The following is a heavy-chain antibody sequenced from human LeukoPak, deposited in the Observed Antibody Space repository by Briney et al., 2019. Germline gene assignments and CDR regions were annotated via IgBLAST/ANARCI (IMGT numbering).Heavy chain of an antibody. CDR1: GFTFSSYA. CDR3: VKGIAPGTLGGSYYDYYYYGMDV. J-gene: IGHJ6*02. V-gene: IGHV3-64D*06. D-gene: IGHD1-26*01. CDR2: ISSNGGST. Sequence: GGSLRLSCSASGFTFSSYAIHWVRQAPGKGLEYVSAISSNGGSTYYADSVKGRFTISRDNSKNTLYLQMSSLRAEDTAVYYCVKGIAPGTLGGSYYDYYYYGMDVWGQGTTVTVSS.